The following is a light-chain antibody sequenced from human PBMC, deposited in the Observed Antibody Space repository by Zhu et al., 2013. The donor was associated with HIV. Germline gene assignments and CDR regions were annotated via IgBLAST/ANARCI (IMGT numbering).Light chain of an antibody. CDR2: DAS. J-gene: IGKJ1*01. Sequence: AVQLTQSPSSLSASVGDTVTITCRASQGISSDLAWYQQKPGKAPDLLIYDASSLQSGVPSRFSGSESGRDFTLTISSLQPDDFATYYCQEYNSYWTFGQGTKVEIK. CDR3: QEYNSYWT. CDR1: QGISSD. V-gene: IGKV1-13*02.